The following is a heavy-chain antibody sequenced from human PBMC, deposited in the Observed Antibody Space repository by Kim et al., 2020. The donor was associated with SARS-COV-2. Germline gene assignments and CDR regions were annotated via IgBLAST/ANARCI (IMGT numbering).Heavy chain of an antibody. CDR3: AKGHWYYDFWSGSPMHSYSDGMDV. D-gene: IGHD3-3*01. J-gene: IGHJ6*02. Sequence: GGSLRLSCAASGFTFSSYAMSWVRQAPGKGLEWVSAISGSGGSTYYADSVKGRFTISRDNSKNTLWLQMNSLRAEDTAVYYCAKGHWYYDFWSGSPMHSYSDGMDVWGQGTTVTVSS. V-gene: IGHV3-23*01. CDR1: GFTFSSYA. CDR2: ISGSGGST.